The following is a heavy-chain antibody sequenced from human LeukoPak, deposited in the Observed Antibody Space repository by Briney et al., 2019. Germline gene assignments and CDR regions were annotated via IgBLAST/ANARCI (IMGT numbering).Heavy chain of an antibody. J-gene: IGHJ5*02. D-gene: IGHD3-10*01. V-gene: IGHV1-2*02. Sequence: ASVKVSCKASGYTFTGYYMHWVRQAPGQGREWMGWINPNSGGTNYAQKFQGRVTMTRDTSISTAYMELSRLRSDDTAVYYCARSRGGSGSYYSWFDPWGQGTLVTVSS. CDR1: GYTFTGYY. CDR3: ARSRGGSGSYYSWFDP. CDR2: INPNSGGT.